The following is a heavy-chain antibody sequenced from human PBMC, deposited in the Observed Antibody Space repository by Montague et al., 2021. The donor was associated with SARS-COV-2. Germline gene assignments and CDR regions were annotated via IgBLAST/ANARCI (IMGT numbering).Heavy chain of an antibody. CDR3: ARGSYGSGSYHAFDI. J-gene: IGHJ3*02. CDR1: GDSFNSPKYY. V-gene: IGHV4-39*01. CDR2: SYYSGTT. Sequence: SETLSLTCTVSGDSFNSPKYYCAWIRQPPGKGQEWIGSSYYSGTTYDNPSLRSQVTISVDTSKTQFSLKMNSVTAADTAVYYCARGSYGSGSYHAFDIWSQGTVVAVSS. D-gene: IGHD3-10*01.